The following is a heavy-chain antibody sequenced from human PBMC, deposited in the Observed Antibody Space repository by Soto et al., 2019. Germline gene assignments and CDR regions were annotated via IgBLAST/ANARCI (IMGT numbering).Heavy chain of an antibody. CDR1: GYSFTSYW. V-gene: IGHV5-10-1*01. D-gene: IGHD4-17*01. CDR2: IDPSDSYT. Sequence: PGESLKISCKGSGYSFTSYWISWVRQMPGKGLEWMGRIDPSDSYTNYSPSFQGHVTISADKSISTAYLQWSSLKASDTAIYYCARHGFYGDYSSNYFDPWGQGTLVTVSS. J-gene: IGHJ5*02. CDR3: ARHGFYGDYSSNYFDP.